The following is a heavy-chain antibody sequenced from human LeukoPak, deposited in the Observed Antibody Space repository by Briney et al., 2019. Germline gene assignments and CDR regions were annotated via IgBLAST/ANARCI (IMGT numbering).Heavy chain of an antibody. D-gene: IGHD1-14*01. CDR3: ATETNCRHYDY. CDR2: IGPTGSDR. V-gene: IGHV3-21*06. CDR1: GLTFSTSG. Sequence: PVGSLRLSCTASGLTFSTSGFNWVRQAPGKGLEWVASIGPTGSDRYHADSIKGRFTISRDNANNFLYLQMNSLRAEDTAVYYCATETNCRHYDYWGQGALLTVSS. J-gene: IGHJ4*02.